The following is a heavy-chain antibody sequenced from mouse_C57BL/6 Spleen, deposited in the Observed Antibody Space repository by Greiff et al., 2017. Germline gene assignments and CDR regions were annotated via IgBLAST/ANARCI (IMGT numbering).Heavy chain of an antibody. V-gene: IGHV1-64*01. J-gene: IGHJ2*01. CDR2: IHPNSGST. Sequence: QVQLQQSGAELVKPGASVKLSCKASGYTFTSYWMNWVKQRPGQGLEWIGMIHPNSGSTNYNEKFKSKATLTVDKSSSTASMQLSSLTSEDSAVYYCARGGNQYYFDYWGQGTTLTVSS. CDR3: ARGGNQYYFDY. CDR1: GYTFTSYW. D-gene: IGHD2-1*01.